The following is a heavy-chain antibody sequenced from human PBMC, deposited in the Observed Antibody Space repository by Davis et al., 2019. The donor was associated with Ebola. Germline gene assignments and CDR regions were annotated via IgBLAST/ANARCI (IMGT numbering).Heavy chain of an antibody. D-gene: IGHD4-23*01. CDR1: DYTFTSYG. V-gene: IGHV1-18*01. CDR3: ARVFVALTPFDY. J-gene: IGHJ4*02. CDR2: ISAYNGNT. Sequence: ASVPVSCQASDYTFTSYGISWVRPAPGQGLEWMGWISAYNGNTNHAQKLQGRVTMTTDTSTSTAYMEMRSLRSDDTAVYYCARVFVALTPFDYWGQGTLVTVSS.